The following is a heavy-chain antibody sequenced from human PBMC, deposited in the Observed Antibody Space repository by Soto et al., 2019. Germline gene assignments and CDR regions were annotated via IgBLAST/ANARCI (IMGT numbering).Heavy chain of an antibody. D-gene: IGHD2-21*01. J-gene: IGHJ6*02. CDR1: GYTFTGYY. Sequence: ASVMVSCKASGYTFTGYYMDWVRQAPGQGLEWMGWINPNSGGTNYAQKFQGWVTMTRDTSISTAYMELSRLRSDDTAVYYCARAGLTYHYYYYGMDVWGQGTTVTVSS. V-gene: IGHV1-2*04. CDR3: ARAGLTYHYYYYGMDV. CDR2: INPNSGGT.